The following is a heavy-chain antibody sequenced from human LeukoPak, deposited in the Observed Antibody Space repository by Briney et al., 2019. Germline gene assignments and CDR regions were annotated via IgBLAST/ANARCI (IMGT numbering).Heavy chain of an antibody. CDR1: GGTFSSYA. Sequence: ASVKVSCKASGGTFSSYAISWVRQAPGQGLEWMGGIIPIFGTANYAQKFQGRVTITTDESTSTAYMELSSLRFEDTAVYYCARGFVDTIFGVVTHGPFDPWGQGTLVTVSS. V-gene: IGHV1-69*05. D-gene: IGHD3-3*01. CDR2: IIPIFGTA. CDR3: ARGFVDTIFGVVTHGPFDP. J-gene: IGHJ5*02.